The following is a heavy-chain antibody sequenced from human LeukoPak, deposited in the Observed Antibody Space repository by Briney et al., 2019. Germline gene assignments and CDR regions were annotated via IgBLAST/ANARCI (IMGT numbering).Heavy chain of an antibody. D-gene: IGHD5-12*01. J-gene: IGHJ4*02. CDR2: IESKTDGGTT. Sequence: GGSHSPSCAASGFIFSDAWMSGVRQIPGKGLDWVGRIESKTDGGTTDYAAPVKGRFTISRDNARNSLYLQMNSLRAEDTAVYYCASQGSGYDSPIDHWGQGTLVTVSS. CDR3: ASQGSGYDSPIDH. V-gene: IGHV3-15*04. CDR1: GFIFSDAW.